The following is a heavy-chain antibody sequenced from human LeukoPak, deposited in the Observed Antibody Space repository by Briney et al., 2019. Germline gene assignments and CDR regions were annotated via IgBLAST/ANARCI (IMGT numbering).Heavy chain of an antibody. CDR3: TPVMVEDRGF. CDR1: GFIFNKAW. V-gene: IGHV3-15*01. Sequence: GGSLRLSCAASGFIFNKAWMNWVRQAPGKGPEWGGRIKSNNDGGTTDYASPVEGRFIISRDDSKNTIYLQMNRLIIDDTAIYYCTPVMVEDRGFWGQGTLVTVSS. J-gene: IGHJ4*02. D-gene: IGHD2-21*01. CDR2: IKSNNDGGTT.